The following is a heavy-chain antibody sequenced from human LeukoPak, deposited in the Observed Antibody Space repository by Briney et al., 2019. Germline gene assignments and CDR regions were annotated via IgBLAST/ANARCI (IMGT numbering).Heavy chain of an antibody. CDR3: ARAFSSVRSGLNWFDP. V-gene: IGHV4-59*01. D-gene: IGHD6-19*01. CDR1: GGSISSYY. CDR2: IYYSGST. Sequence: PSETLSLTCTVSGGSISSYYWSWIRQPPGKGREWIGFIYYSGSTNYNPSLKSRVTISVDTSKNQFSLKLSSVTAADTAVYYCARAFSSVRSGLNWFDPWGQGTLVTVSS. J-gene: IGHJ5*02.